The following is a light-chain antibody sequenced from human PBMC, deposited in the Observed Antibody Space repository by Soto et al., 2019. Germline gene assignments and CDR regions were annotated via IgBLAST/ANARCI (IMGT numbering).Light chain of an antibody. CDR2: AAS. Sequence: DIQVTQSPSSLSASVGDRVTITCRASQSISSYLNWYQQKPGKAPKLLIYAASSLQSGVPSRFSGRGSGTDFTLTISSLQPEDFATYYCQQTYSTLTFGPGTKVDIK. CDR3: QQTYSTLT. J-gene: IGKJ3*01. CDR1: QSISSY. V-gene: IGKV1-39*01.